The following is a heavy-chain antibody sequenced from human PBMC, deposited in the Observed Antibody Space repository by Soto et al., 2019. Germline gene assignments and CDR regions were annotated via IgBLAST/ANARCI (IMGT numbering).Heavy chain of an antibody. Sequence: QVQLVESGGGVVQPGRSLRLSCAASGFTFSSYGMHWVRQAPGKGLEWVAVISYDGSNKYYADSVKGRFTISRDNSKNTLYLQMNSLRAEDTAVYYCAKDGIVGYDSSGYLDYWGQGTLVTVSS. CDR1: GFTFSSYG. CDR2: ISYDGSNK. J-gene: IGHJ4*02. CDR3: AKDGIVGYDSSGYLDY. D-gene: IGHD3-22*01. V-gene: IGHV3-30*18.